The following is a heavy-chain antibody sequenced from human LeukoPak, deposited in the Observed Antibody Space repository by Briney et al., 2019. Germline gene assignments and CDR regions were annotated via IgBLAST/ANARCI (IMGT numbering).Heavy chain of an antibody. V-gene: IGHV1-69*06. Sequence: GASVKVSCKASGDTFSSYAISWVRQAPGRGLEWLGGIIPIFGTANYAQKFQGRVTITADKSTNTAYMELSSLRVEDTAVYYCARETEDYSSSWYDYWGQGILVTVSS. CDR2: IIPIFGTA. D-gene: IGHD6-13*01. J-gene: IGHJ4*02. CDR1: GDTFSSYA. CDR3: ARETEDYSSSWYDY.